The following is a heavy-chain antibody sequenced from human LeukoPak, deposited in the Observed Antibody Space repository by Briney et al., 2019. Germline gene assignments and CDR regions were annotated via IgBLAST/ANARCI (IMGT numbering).Heavy chain of an antibody. V-gene: IGHV3-23*01. CDR2: IRSNGRDT. CDR3: ARGGYTSYFGP. D-gene: IGHD2-15*01. Sequence: GGSLRLSCAASGFTFSSYAMSWVRQAPGKGLEWVSNIRSNGRDTYYTDSVKGRFTISRDNSKNTLYLEMNSLRAEDTAVYYCARGGYTSYFGPWGQGTLVTVSS. J-gene: IGHJ5*02. CDR1: GFTFSSYA.